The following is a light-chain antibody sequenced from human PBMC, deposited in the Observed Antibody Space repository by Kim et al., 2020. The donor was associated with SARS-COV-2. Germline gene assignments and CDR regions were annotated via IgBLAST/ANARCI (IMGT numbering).Light chain of an antibody. CDR1: QGIRND. J-gene: IGKJ2*01. CDR2: DAS. V-gene: IGKV1-6*01. Sequence: SASVGDRVTITCRASQGIRNDLGWYQKTPGKAPKLLIYDASSLQSGVPARFGGNGSGTDFTLTISSLQPEDFATYYCLQDYNYPYTFGQGTKLEI. CDR3: LQDYNYPYT.